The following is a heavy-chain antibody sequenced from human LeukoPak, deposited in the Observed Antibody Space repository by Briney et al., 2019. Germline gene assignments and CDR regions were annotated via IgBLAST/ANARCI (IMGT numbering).Heavy chain of an antibody. D-gene: IGHD1-26*01. CDR3: ARTQSQSGTYRYYFGY. CDR1: GASVGSAGYY. CDR2: IYYIRNT. V-gene: IGHV4-61*08. J-gene: IGHJ4*02. Sequence: NPSETLSLTCTVSGASVGSAGYYWSWIRQPPGGGLERIGYIYYIRNTNYNPSLKSRVTMSLDPSKNQFSLKLNSVTAADTAVYYCARTQSQSGTYRYYFGYWGQGTLVTVSS.